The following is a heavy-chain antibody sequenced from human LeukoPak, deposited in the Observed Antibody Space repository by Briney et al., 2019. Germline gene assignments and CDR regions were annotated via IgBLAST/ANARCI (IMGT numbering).Heavy chain of an antibody. CDR3: AKYSAIFGVEVASYYFDY. J-gene: IGHJ4*02. CDR2: IWYDGSNK. D-gene: IGHD3-3*01. V-gene: IGHV3-33*06. CDR1: GFTFSSYG. Sequence: GGSLRLSCAASGFTFSSYGMHWVRQAPGKGLEWVAVIWYDGSNKYYADSVKGRFTITRDNSKNTLYLQMNGLRAEDTALYYFAKYSAIFGVEVASYYFDYWGQGTLVTVSS.